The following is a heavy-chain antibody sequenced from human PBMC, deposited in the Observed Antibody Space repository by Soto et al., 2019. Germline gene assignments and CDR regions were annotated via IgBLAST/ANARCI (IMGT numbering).Heavy chain of an antibody. CDR1: GFTFSNYA. CDR2: ISYDGSNK. Sequence: QGQLVESGGGVVQPGRSLRLSCAASGFTFSNYAIHWVRQAPGKGLEWVAVISYDGSNKFYADSVRGRFTISRDNSKNTVKLQMNSLRAEDTAVYYCARVSGGYYYYGMDVWGQGTTVTVSS. V-gene: IGHV3-30-3*01. CDR3: ARVSGGYYYYGMDV. D-gene: IGHD5-12*01. J-gene: IGHJ6*02.